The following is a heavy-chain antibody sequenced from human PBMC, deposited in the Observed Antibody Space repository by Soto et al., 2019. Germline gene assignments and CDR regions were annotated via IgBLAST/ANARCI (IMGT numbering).Heavy chain of an antibody. D-gene: IGHD2-8*01. J-gene: IGHJ4*02. Sequence: HPGGSLRLSCAASGLTFTTYAMGWVRQAPGKGLEWVSGISGGGDDTKYADSVKGRFTISRDNSKNTLYLQMNSLEAEDTAIYYCAKYCTTIWCSYFDYWGQGILVTVSS. CDR2: ISGGGDDT. V-gene: IGHV3-23*01. CDR3: AKYCTTIWCSYFDY. CDR1: GLTFTTYA.